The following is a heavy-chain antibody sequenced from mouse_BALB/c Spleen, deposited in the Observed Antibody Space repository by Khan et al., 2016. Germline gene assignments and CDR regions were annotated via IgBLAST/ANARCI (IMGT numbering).Heavy chain of an antibody. CDR2: INPSTGYT. J-gene: IGHJ3*01. CDR1: GYTFTTYW. Sequence: QVQLKQSGAELAKPGASVKMSCTASGYTFTTYWIHWKKQRPGQGPEWIGYINPSTGYTEYNQKFKDKATLTTDESSSATYLQLSSLTSEDSAVYYGTRRGLFGLFAFWGQGTLVTISA. V-gene: IGHV1-7*01. CDR3: TRRGLFGLFAF. D-gene: IGHD1-1*02.